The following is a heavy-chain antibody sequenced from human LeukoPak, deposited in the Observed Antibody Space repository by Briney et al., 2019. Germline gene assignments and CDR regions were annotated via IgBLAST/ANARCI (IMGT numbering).Heavy chain of an antibody. CDR2: IYPGDSDT. J-gene: IGHJ6*03. V-gene: IGHV5-51*01. Sequence: GESLKISCKGSGYSFTSYWIGWVRPMPGKGLEWMGIIYPGDSDTRYSPSFQGQVTISADKSISTAYLQWSSLKASDTAMYYCARLSDTAMANYYMDVWGKGTTVTVSS. D-gene: IGHD5-18*01. CDR1: GYSFTSYW. CDR3: ARLSDTAMANYYMDV.